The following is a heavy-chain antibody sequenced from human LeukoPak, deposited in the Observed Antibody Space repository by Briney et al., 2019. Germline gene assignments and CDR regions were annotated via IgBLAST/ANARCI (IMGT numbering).Heavy chain of an antibody. CDR1: GYSISSGYY. CDR3: AKGYGGRDGYNSGY. D-gene: IGHD5-24*01. Sequence: SETLSLTCTVSGYSISSGYYWGWIRQPPGKGLAWIGYIYYSGSTNYNPSLKSRVTISVDTSKNQFSLKLSSVTAAATAVYYCAKGYGGRDGYNSGYWGQGTLVTVSS. J-gene: IGHJ4*02. CDR2: IYYSGST. V-gene: IGHV4-38-2*02.